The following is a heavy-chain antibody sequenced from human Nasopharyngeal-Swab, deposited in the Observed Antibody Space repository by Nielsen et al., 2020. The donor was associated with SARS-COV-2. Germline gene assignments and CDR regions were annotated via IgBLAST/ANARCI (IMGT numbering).Heavy chain of an antibody. D-gene: IGHD2-21*02. CDR1: GFDFWKYA. CDR3: AKDDFCPACAFDV. V-gene: IGHV3-23*01. CDR2: VSNNDGSLT. J-gene: IGHJ3*01. Sequence: GESLKISCAASGFDFWKYAMSWVRQAPGKGLDWFSTVSNNDGSLTFYADSVKGRFTISRDTSKNTVSLQMNSLRAEDTAVYYCAKDDFCPACAFDVWGQGTIVTVSS.